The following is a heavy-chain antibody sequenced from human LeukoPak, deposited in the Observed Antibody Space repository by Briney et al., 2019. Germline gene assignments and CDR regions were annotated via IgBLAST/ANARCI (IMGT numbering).Heavy chain of an antibody. D-gene: IGHD4-17*01. CDR3: ARDPSNYGDYVQDFDY. V-gene: IGHV4-30-4*08. Sequence: SETLSLTCTISGASISTGGFYWTWIRQPPGEGLEWIGYIYYTGSVDYNPSLKSRVTITVDTSKSQFSLKLSSVTAADTAVYYCARDPSNYGDYVQDFDYWGQGTLVTVSS. CDR1: GASISTGGFY. J-gene: IGHJ4*02. CDR2: IYYTGSV.